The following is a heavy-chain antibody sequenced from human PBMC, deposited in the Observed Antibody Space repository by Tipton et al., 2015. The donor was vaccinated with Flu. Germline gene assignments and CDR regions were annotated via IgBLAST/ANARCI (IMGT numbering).Heavy chain of an antibody. V-gene: IGHV3-23*01. CDR2: IAGSGGST. CDR3: AKISLGAFCSGGSCYR. D-gene: IGHD2-15*01. J-gene: IGHJ4*02. CDR1: GFTFSSYA. Sequence: SLRLSCAASGFTFSSYAMSWVRQAPGKGLEWVSAIAGSGGSTYYADSVKGRFPISRDNSKNTLYLQMISLRAEDTAVYYCAKISLGAFCSGGSCYRWGQGTLVTVSS.